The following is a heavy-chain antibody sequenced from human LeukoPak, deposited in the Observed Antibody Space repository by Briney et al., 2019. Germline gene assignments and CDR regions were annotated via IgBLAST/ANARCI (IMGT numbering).Heavy chain of an antibody. CDR2: VSPSHTTR. V-gene: IGHV1-18*01. Sequence: ASVKVSCKASGYTFRQYSISWVRQAPGKGLEWMGWVSPSHTTRVYAQQFQGRVTMTTDTSTSTAYMELRSLRSDDTAVYYCARDLGISGWYAPPLGYFDYWGQGTLLTVSS. J-gene: IGHJ4*02. CDR3: ARDLGISGWYAPPLGYFDY. CDR1: GYTFRQYS. D-gene: IGHD6-19*01.